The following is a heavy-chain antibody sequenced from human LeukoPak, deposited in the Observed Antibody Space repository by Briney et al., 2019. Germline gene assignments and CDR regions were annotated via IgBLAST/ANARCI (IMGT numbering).Heavy chain of an antibody. D-gene: IGHD2-2*01. CDR3: ARGRYCSSTSCRYGRGLFDP. V-gene: IGHV1-8*03. CDR1: GYTFTSYD. Sequence: EASVKVSCKASGYTFTSYDINWVRQATGQGLEWMGWMNPNSGNTGYAQKFQGRVTITRNTSISTAYMELSSLRSEDTAVYYCARGRYCSSTSCRYGRGLFDPWGQGTLVTVSS. J-gene: IGHJ5*02. CDR2: MNPNSGNT.